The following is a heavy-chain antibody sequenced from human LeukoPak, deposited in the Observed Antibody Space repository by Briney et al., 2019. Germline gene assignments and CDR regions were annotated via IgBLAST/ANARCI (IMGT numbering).Heavy chain of an antibody. CDR2: IYYSGST. CDR1: GGSISSYY. CDR3: ARLSSGSSSWYDIDY. J-gene: IGHJ4*02. Sequence: PSETLSLTCTVSGGSISSYYWSWIRQSPGKGLEWIGYIYYSGSTNYNPSLKSRVTISVDTSKDQFSLKLSSVTAADTAVYYCARLSSGSSSWYDIDYWGQGTLVTVSS. D-gene: IGHD6-13*01. V-gene: IGHV4-59*08.